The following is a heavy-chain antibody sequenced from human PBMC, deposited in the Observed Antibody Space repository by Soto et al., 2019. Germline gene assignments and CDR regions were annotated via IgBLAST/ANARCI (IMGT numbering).Heavy chain of an antibody. D-gene: IGHD4-17*01. Sequence: PSETLSLTCAVSGGSIISSSYYWGWIRQPPGKGLEWIGSIYYSGSTYYNPSLKSRVTISVDRSKNQFSLKLSSVTAADTAVYYCARAHYGDYGYGMDVWGQGTTVTVSS. CDR1: GGSIISSSYY. CDR3: ARAHYGDYGYGMDV. J-gene: IGHJ6*02. V-gene: IGHV4-39*07. CDR2: IYYSGST.